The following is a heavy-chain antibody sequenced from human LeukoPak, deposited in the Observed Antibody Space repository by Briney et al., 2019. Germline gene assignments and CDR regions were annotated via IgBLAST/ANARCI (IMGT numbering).Heavy chain of an antibody. V-gene: IGHV3-23*01. J-gene: IGHJ3*02. Sequence: GGSLRLSCAASGFTFSSYSMTWVRQAPGKGLEWVSAISGSGGSTYYADSVKGRFTISRDNSKNTLYLQMNSLRAEDTAVYYCAKISSSSGNAFDIWGQGTMVTVSS. CDR2: ISGSGGST. D-gene: IGHD6-6*01. CDR1: GFTFSSYS. CDR3: AKISSSSGNAFDI.